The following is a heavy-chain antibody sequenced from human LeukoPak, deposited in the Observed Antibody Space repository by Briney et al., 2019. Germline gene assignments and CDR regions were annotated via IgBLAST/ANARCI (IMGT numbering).Heavy chain of an antibody. J-gene: IGHJ4*02. CDR3: ARPYRGILTGSTAYDY. CDR2: IDPSDSYT. CDR1: GYSFTSYW. D-gene: IGHD3-9*01. V-gene: IGHV5-10-1*01. Sequence: GESLKISCKGSGYSFTSYWISWVRQMPGKGLEWMGRIDPSDSYTNYSPSFQGHVTISADKSISTAYLQWSSLKASDTAMYYCARPYRGILTGSTAYDYWGQGTLVTVSS.